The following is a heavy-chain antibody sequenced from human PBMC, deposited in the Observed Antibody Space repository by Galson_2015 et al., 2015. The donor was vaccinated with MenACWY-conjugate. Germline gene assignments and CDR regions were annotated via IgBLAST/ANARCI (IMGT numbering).Heavy chain of an antibody. Sequence: SEPLSLTCTVSGGSISSSNWWSWVRQPPGKGLEWIGEIYHSGSTNYNPSLKSRVTISVDKSKNQFSLKLSSVTAADTAVYYCARDRRTSGSPYFDYWGQGTLVTVSS. CDR1: GGSISSSNW. CDR2: IYHSGST. CDR3: ARDRRTSGSPYFDY. J-gene: IGHJ4*02. V-gene: IGHV4-4*02. D-gene: IGHD3-10*01.